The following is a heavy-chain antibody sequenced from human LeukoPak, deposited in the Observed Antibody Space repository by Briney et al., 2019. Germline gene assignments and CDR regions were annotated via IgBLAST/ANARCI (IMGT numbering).Heavy chain of an antibody. V-gene: IGHV1-69*13. CDR2: IIPIFGTA. D-gene: IGHD3-10*02. J-gene: IGHJ4*02. Sequence: SVKVSCKASGGTFSSYAISWVRQAPGQGLEWMGGIIPIFGTANYAQKFQGRVTITADESTSTAYMELSSLRSEDTAVYYCARGPLLGLVGATIDYWGQGTLVTVSS. CDR3: ARGPLLGLVGATIDY. CDR1: GGTFSSYA.